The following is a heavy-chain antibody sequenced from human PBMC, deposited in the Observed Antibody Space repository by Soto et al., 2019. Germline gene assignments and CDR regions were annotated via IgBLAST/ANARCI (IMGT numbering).Heavy chain of an antibody. CDR1: GGTFNSYA. CDR2: ISPIFGTA. V-gene: IGHV1-69*01. Sequence: VQLVQSGAEVQKPGSSVNVSRKASGGTFNSYAITWVRQAPGQGLEWLGGISPIFGTADYSQRFQGRVTTSTNECSNTVYLALSSLPSEDTAVYYCEKSLYFAAGSCDLSPDASGQGTLVRVSS. D-gene: IGHD6-19*01. J-gene: IGHJ5*02. CDR3: EKSLYFAAGSCDLSPDA.